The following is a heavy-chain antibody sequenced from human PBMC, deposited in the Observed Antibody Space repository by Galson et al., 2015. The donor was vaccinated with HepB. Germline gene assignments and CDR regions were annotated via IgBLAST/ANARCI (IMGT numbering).Heavy chain of an antibody. Sequence: SLRLSCAASGFTFSSYAMSWVRQALGKGLEWVSAISGSGGSTYYADSVKGRFTISRDNSKNTLYLQMNSLRAEDTAVYYCARDPIYSSGWYYFDYWGQGTLVTVSS. CDR2: ISGSGGST. J-gene: IGHJ4*02. CDR3: ARDPIYSSGWYYFDY. D-gene: IGHD6-19*01. CDR1: GFTFSSYA. V-gene: IGHV3-23*01.